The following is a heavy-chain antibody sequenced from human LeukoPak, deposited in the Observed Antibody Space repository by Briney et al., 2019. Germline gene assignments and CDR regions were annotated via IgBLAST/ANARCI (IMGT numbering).Heavy chain of an antibody. CDR1: GFSFGNYA. D-gene: IGHD2-21*01. Sequence: GGSLSLSCVASGFSFGNYAMSWVRQAPGKGLQWVSQISGTGGATWYAGFARDRFTISRDNSKKTLYLQMSGLRVEDTAMYYCVKDPRDTYGTNWFVSWGQGTLLIVSS. V-gene: IGHV3-23*01. J-gene: IGHJ5*01. CDR3: VKDPRDTYGTNWFVS. CDR2: ISGTGGAT.